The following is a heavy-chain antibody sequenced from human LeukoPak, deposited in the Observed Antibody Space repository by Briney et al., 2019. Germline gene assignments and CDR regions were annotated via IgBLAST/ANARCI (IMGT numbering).Heavy chain of an antibody. Sequence: XSVKVSCKVSGYTLTELSMHWVRQAPGKGLEWMGGFDPEDGETIYAQKFQGRVTMTEDTSTDTAYMELSSLRSEDTAVYYCATDFPCTSCPEIASDRGAFDIWGQGTMVTVSS. V-gene: IGHV1-24*01. D-gene: IGHD2-2*01. CDR1: GYTLTELS. CDR3: ATDFPCTSCPEIASDRGAFDI. J-gene: IGHJ3*02. CDR2: FDPEDGET.